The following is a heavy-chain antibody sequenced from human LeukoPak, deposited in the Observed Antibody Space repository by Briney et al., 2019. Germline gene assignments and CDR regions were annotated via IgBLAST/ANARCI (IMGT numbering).Heavy chain of an antibody. Sequence: ASVKVSCKASGYTFTSYYMHWVRQAPGQGLEGMGIINPSGGSTSYAQKFQGRVTMPMDMSTSTVYMELSSLRSEDTAVYYCARDYRGHCSSTSCYTGVWYYYMDVWGKGTTVTVSS. D-gene: IGHD2-2*02. CDR3: ARDYRGHCSSTSCYTGVWYYYMDV. CDR2: INPSGGST. CDR1: GYTFTSYY. J-gene: IGHJ6*03. V-gene: IGHV1-46*01.